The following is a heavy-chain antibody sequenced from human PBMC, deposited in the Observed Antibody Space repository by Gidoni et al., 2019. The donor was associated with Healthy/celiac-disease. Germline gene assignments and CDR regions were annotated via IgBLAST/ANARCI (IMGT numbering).Heavy chain of an antibody. D-gene: IGHD6-13*01. J-gene: IGHJ4*02. CDR1: GFSLSTSGVG. CDR2: IYWDDDK. Sequence: QITLKESGPTLVKPTQTLTLTCTFSGFSLSTSGVGVGWIRQPPGKALEWLALIYWDDDKRYSPSLKSRLTITKDTSKNQVVLTMTNMDPVDTATYYCAHWGDSRAGGGVDYWGQGTLVTVSS. V-gene: IGHV2-5*02. CDR3: AHWGDSRAGGGVDY.